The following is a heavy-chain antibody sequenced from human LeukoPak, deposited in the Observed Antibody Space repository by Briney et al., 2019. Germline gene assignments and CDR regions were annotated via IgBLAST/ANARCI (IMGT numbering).Heavy chain of an antibody. CDR3: AKDGYSYGYPFDP. J-gene: IGHJ5*02. Sequence: GGSLRLSCAASGFSFSSYWMHWVRQDAGKGLEWVSAISGSGGSTYYADSVKGRFTISRDNSKNTLYLQMNSLRAEDTAVYYCAKDGYSYGYPFDPWGQGTLVTVSS. D-gene: IGHD5-18*01. V-gene: IGHV3-23*01. CDR2: ISGSGGST. CDR1: GFSFSSYW.